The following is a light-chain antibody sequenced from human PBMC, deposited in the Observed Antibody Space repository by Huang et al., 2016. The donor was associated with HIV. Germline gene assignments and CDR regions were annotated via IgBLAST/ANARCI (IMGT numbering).Light chain of an antibody. V-gene: IGKV4-1*01. CDR2: WAS. CDR3: QQDYTTPLT. J-gene: IGKJ4*01. Sequence: DIVMTQSTVSLAVSLGERTTINCKSSQNLLYRSNNRKYLAWYQQRPGQPPKLLIYWASTRESGVPDRFSGSGSGTDFTLTISSLQAEDVAVYYCQQDYTTPLTFGGGTKVEIK. CDR1: QNLLYRSNNRKY.